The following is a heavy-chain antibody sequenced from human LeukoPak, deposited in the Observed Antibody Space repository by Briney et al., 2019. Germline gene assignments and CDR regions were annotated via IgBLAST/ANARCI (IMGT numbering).Heavy chain of an antibody. CDR2: ITYDGYSK. Sequence: GGSLRLSCAASGFTFTSYGMHWVRQAPGKGLEWVALITYDGYSKYYSDSVKGRFTISSDTSKNTLYLQMNSLRAEDTAVYYCARDLSPVVRASPMGYWGQGTLVTVSS. CDR1: GFTFTSYG. J-gene: IGHJ4*02. V-gene: IGHV3-30*03. CDR3: ARDLSPVVRASPMGY. D-gene: IGHD3-10*01.